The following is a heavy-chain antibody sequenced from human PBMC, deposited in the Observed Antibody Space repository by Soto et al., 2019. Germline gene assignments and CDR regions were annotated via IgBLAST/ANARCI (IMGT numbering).Heavy chain of an antibody. Sequence: KNQEWMGIIYPGDSDTRYSPSFQGQVTISADKSISTAYLQWSSLKASDTAIYYCARLIGGDIVATIMTRGFDYWGQGTLVTVSS. CDR2: IYPGDSDT. D-gene: IGHD5-12*01. V-gene: IGHV5-51*01. CDR3: ARLIGGDIVATIMTRGFDY. J-gene: IGHJ4*02.